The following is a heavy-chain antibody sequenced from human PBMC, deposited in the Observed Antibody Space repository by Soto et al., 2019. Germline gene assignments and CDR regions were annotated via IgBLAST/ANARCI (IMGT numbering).Heavy chain of an antibody. V-gene: IGHV4-59*01. CDR3: ARPTYISGSPFDY. CDR1: GGSISSYY. J-gene: IGHJ4*02. CDR2: IYYSGST. Sequence: PSETLSLTCTVSGGSISSYYWSWIRQPPGKGLEWIGYIYYSGSTNYNPSLKSRVTISVDTSKNQFSLKLSSVTAADTAVYSCARPTYISGSPFDYWGQGTLVTVSS. D-gene: IGHD3-16*01.